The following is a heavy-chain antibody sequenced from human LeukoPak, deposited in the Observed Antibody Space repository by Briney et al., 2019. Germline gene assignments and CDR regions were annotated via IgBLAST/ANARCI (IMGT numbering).Heavy chain of an antibody. D-gene: IGHD2-2*01. CDR3: ARHSGYCSSTSCYGIGWFDP. CDR2: IYYSGST. CDR1: GFTFSTYW. V-gene: IGHV4-39*01. J-gene: IGHJ5*02. Sequence: GSLRLSCAASGFTFSTYWMSWIRQPPGKGLEWIGSIYYSGSTYYNPSLKSRVTISVDTSKNQFSLKLSSVTAADTAVYYCARHSGYCSSTSCYGIGWFDPWGQGTLVTVSS.